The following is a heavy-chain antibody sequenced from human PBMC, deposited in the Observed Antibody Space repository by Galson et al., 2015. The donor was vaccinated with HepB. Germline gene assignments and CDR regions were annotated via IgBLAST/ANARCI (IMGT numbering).Heavy chain of an antibody. CDR3: ARGGPHGTYYFDY. V-gene: IGHV3-74*01. J-gene: IGHJ4*02. CDR2: INGDGSST. CDR1: GFTFSTSW. Sequence: SLRLSCAASGFTFSTSWVHWVRQAPGKGLVWVSRINGDGSSTSYADSVKGRFTISRDNAKNTLYLQMNSLRVEDTAVYYCARGGPHGTYYFDYRGQGTLVTVPS.